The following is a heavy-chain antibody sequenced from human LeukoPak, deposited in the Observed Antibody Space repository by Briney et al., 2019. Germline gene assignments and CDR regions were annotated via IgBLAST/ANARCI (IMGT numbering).Heavy chain of an antibody. D-gene: IGHD1-26*01. CDR1: GGSISSGDYY. CDR3: ARESPSGNWFDP. J-gene: IGHJ5*02. CDR2: IYYSGST. Sequence: SETLSLTCTVSGGSISSGDYYWSWIRQPPGKGLEWIGYIYYSGSTYYNPSLKSRVSISVDTSKNQFSLKLSSVTAADTAVYYCARESPSGNWFDPWGQGTLVTVSS. V-gene: IGHV4-30-4*08.